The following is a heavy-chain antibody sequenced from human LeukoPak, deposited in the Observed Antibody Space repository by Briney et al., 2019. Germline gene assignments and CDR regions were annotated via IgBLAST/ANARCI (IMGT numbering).Heavy chain of an antibody. CDR3: ARVGPRSLDY. J-gene: IGHJ4*02. V-gene: IGHV6-1*01. Sequence: SQTLSLTCAISGDSVSSISATWNWIRQSPSRGLEWLGRTYYRSTWHNDYAASVKSQITINPDTSKNQFFLQLNSVTLEDTAVYYCARVGPRSLDYWGQGTLVTVSS. CDR1: GDSVSSISAT. D-gene: IGHD1-26*01. CDR2: TYYRSTWHN.